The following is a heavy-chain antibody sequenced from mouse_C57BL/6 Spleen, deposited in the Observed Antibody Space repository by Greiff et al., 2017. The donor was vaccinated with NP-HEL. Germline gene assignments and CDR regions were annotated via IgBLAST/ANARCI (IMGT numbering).Heavy chain of an antibody. J-gene: IGHJ2*01. CDR2: IDPSDSYT. CDR3: VSNYYFDY. CDR1: GYTFTSYW. V-gene: IGHV1-50*01. Sequence: QVQLKQPGAELVKPGASVKLSCKASGYTFTSYWMQWVKQRPGQGLEWIGEIDPSDSYTNYNQKFKGKATLTVDTSSSTAYMQLSSLTSEDSAVYYCVSNYYFDYWGQGTTLTVSS. D-gene: IGHD2-5*01.